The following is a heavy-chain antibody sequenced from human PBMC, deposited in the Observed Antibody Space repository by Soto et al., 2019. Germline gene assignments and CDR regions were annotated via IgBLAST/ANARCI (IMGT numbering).Heavy chain of an antibody. CDR3: AKDYVEYSSSLPDY. CDR2: ISWDGGST. D-gene: IGHD6-6*01. CDR1: GFTLDDYT. V-gene: IGHV3-43*01. Sequence: PGGSLRLSCSAPGFTLDDYTMHWVRQAPGKGLEWVSLISWDGGSTYYADSVKGRFTISRDNSKNSLYLQMNSLRTEDTALYYCAKDYVEYSSSLPDYWGQGTLVTVSS. J-gene: IGHJ4*02.